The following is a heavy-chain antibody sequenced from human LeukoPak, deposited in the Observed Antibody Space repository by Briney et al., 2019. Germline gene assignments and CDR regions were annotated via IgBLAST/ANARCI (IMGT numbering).Heavy chain of an antibody. V-gene: IGHV4-59*08. CDR3: ARHVTVASRGFDY. D-gene: IGHD5-12*01. CDR2: ILNIGST. CDR1: SGSICSYY. Sequence: PSETLSLTCTVSSGSICSYYWSWIRQPPGKGVEWIGYILNIGSTNYNPSLKSRVTISLDTSKNQFSLKLSSVTAADTAVYYCARHVTVASRGFDYWGQGTLVTVSS. J-gene: IGHJ4*02.